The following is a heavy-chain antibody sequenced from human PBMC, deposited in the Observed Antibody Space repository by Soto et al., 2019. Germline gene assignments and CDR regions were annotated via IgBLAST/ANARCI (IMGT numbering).Heavy chain of an antibody. CDR3: TRDGRGLGRLSLFEY. CDR2: IYSGETT. J-gene: IGHJ4*02. Sequence: GGSLRLSCAASGFNVNSDYMNWVRQTPGKGLEWVASIYSGETTYYADSVRGRFTISSDKSKNTLYFQLSSLRIEDTAVYYCTRDGRGLGRLSLFEYWGQGVLVPVSS. V-gene: IGHV3-53*01. CDR1: GFNVNSDY. D-gene: IGHD2-21*02.